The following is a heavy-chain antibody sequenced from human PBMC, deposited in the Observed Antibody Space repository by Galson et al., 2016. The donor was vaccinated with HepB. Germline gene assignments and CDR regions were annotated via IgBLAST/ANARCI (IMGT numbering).Heavy chain of an antibody. CDR1: GFTFSDYY. V-gene: IGHV3-23*01. Sequence: SLRLSCAASGFTFSDYYMNWVRQAPGKGLEWVSGISGGGGSTYYADSVKGRFTISRDNSKNTMYLQMNSLRVEDTAIYYCARAGCTNGICYKGWFVSWGQGTLVTVSS. CDR2: ISGGGGST. CDR3: ARAGCTNGICYKGWFVS. D-gene: IGHD2-8*01. J-gene: IGHJ5*01.